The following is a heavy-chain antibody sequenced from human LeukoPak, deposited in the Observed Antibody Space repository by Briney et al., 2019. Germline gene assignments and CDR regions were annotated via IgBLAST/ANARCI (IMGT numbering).Heavy chain of an antibody. D-gene: IGHD3-22*01. CDR1: GFTFGSYS. J-gene: IGHJ4*02. CDR3: ARDYYDSSGYYHGGY. Sequence: GRSLRLSCAASGFTFGSYSMNWVRQAPGKGLEWVSYISTSSSTIYYADSVKGRFTISRDNAKNSLYLQMNSLRAEDTAVYYCARDYYDSSGYYHGGYWGQGTLVTVSS. CDR2: ISTSSSTI. V-gene: IGHV3-48*01.